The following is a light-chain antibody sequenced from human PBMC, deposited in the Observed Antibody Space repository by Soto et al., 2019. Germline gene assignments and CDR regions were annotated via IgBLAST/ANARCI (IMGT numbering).Light chain of an antibody. CDR1: SSDVGAFNY. Sequence: QSALTQPASVSGSPGQSITISCTGTSSDVGAFNYVSWYQHHPGNAPKLMIFEVSNRPSGVSNRFSASKSGNTASLTISGLQAEDEANYYFSSYTTTATWVFGVGTKPTVL. V-gene: IGLV2-14*01. CDR2: EVS. J-gene: IGLJ3*02. CDR3: SSYTTTATWV.